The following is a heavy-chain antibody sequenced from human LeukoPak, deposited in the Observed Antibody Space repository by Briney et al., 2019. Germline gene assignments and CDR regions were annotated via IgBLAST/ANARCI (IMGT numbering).Heavy chain of an antibody. V-gene: IGHV1-69*13. D-gene: IGHD3-9*01. CDR2: IIPIFGTA. CDR3: ARNPILYYYYMDV. CDR1: GYTFTSYA. J-gene: IGHJ6*03. Sequence: ASVKVSCKASGYTFTSYAISWVRQAPGQGLEWMGGIIPIFGTANYAQKFQGRVTITADESTSTAYMELSSLRSEDTAVYYCARNPILYYYYMDVWGKGTTVTISS.